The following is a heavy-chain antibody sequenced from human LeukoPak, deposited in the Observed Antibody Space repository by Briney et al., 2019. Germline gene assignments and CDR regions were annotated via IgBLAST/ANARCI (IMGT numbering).Heavy chain of an antibody. Sequence: GGSLRLSCAASGVSVSNNYMTWVRQAPGKGLQCVSIIYSGGRTDYAGSVKGRFTISRDNSKNTLYLQMNSLRAEDTAVYYCARDPAVAGDWGQGTMVTVSS. CDR2: IYSGGRT. D-gene: IGHD6-19*01. CDR1: GVSVSNNY. CDR3: ARDPAVAGD. V-gene: IGHV3-53*01. J-gene: IGHJ3*01.